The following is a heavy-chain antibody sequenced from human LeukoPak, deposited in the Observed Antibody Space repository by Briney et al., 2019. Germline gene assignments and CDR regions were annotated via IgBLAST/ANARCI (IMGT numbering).Heavy chain of an antibody. CDR1: GYTFTSCG. CDR2: ISAYNGNT. D-gene: IGHD1-26*01. Sequence: ASVKVSCKASGYTFTSCGISWVRQAPGQGLEWMGWISAYNGNTNYAQKLQGRVTMTTDTSTSTAYMELRSLRSDDTAVYYCARAKWELLPYYYYYMDVWGKGTTVTVSS. J-gene: IGHJ6*03. V-gene: IGHV1-18*01. CDR3: ARAKWELLPYYYYYMDV.